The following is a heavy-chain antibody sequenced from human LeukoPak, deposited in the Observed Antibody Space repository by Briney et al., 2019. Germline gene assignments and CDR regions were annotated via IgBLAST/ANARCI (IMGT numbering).Heavy chain of an antibody. CDR3: AKDPYSSTSCYCFST. J-gene: IGHJ5*02. CDR2: ISNSGGNI. CDR1: GFTFNNYA. V-gene: IGHV3-23*01. Sequence: PGGSLRLSCVASGFTFNNYAMSWVRQAPGRGLEWLSSISNSGGNIDYRNSVKGRFTISRDNSKNTLYLQMNSLRAEDTAVYYCAKDPYSSTSCYCFSTWGQGTLVTVSS. D-gene: IGHD2-2*01.